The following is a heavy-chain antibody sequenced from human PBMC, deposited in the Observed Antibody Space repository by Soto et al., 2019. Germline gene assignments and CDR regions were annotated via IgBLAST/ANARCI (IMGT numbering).Heavy chain of an antibody. D-gene: IGHD1-26*01. CDR2: IYHSGST. J-gene: IGHJ3*02. CDR3: ARVVGATDAFDI. Sequence: AXSXGSXXSSXXXXXVXQPPGKGLEWIGEIYHSGSTNYNPSLKSRVTISVDKSKNQFSLKLSSVTAADTAVYYCARVVGATDAFDIWGQGTMVTVSS. CDR1: XGSXXSSXX. V-gene: IGHV4-4*02.